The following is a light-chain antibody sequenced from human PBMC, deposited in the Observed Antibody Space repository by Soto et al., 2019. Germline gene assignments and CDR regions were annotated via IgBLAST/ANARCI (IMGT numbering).Light chain of an antibody. CDR3: LQDYNYPLT. J-gene: IGKJ4*01. CDR2: AAS. CDR1: QGIKND. Sequence: AIQMTQSPSSLSASVGDRVTITCRASQGIKNDLGWYQQKPGKAPKLLIYAASSLQSGVPSRFSGSGSGTDFTLTISSLQPENFATYYCLQDYNYPLTFGGGTKVEIK. V-gene: IGKV1-6*01.